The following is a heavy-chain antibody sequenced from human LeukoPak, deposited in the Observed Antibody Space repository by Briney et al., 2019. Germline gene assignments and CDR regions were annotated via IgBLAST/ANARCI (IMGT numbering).Heavy chain of an antibody. D-gene: IGHD6-19*01. CDR3: ARPYSSGWDPIDY. Sequence: GGSLRLSCAASGFTFSSYWMSWVRQAPGKGLEWVASIKQDGSEKHYVDSVKGRFTISRDNAKNSLYLQMNSLRAEDTAVYYCARPYSSGWDPIDYWGQGTLVTVPA. J-gene: IGHJ4*02. V-gene: IGHV3-7*01. CDR2: IKQDGSEK. CDR1: GFTFSSYW.